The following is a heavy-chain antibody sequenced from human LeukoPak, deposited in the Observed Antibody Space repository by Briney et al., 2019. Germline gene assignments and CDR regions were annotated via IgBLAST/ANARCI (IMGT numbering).Heavy chain of an antibody. Sequence: PGGSLRLSCVASGFTFNKYAMNWVRQAPGKGLEWVSGISDSGTSTYYADSVKGRFTISRDNSKNTAYLEMSSLRGEDTAVYYCSKKSPTDATVGNYFANWGQGTLVTVSS. CDR3: SKKSPTDATVGNYFAN. CDR1: GFTFNKYA. D-gene: IGHD2-15*01. J-gene: IGHJ4*02. CDR2: ISDSGTST. V-gene: IGHV3-23*01.